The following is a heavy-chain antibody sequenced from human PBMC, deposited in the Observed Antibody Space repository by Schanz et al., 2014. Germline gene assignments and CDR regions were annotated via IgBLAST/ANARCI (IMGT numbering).Heavy chain of an antibody. J-gene: IGHJ4*02. CDR2: ISTGRYL. V-gene: IGHV3-21*02. D-gene: IGHD2-15*01. CDR3: AKRVVVPTTSYYFDY. CDR1: GFTFSSYS. Sequence: EVQLVESGGGLVKPGGSLRLSCAASGFTFSSYSLAWVRQAPGKGLEWVSFISTGRYLYYADSVKGRFTISRDNAKNSLYLQMSSLRDEDTAVYYCAKRVVVPTTSYYFDYWGQGTLVTVSS.